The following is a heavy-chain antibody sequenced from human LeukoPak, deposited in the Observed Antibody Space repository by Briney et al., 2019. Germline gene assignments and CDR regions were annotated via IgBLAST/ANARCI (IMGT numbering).Heavy chain of an antibody. CDR3: AKEILSSTGWYDC. Sequence: PGGTLRLSCAASGFTFSSYGMSWVRQAAGKGLEWVSGISAGGSNTYYADSVEGRFTISRDNSKNTLYLQMKSLRVEDTALYYCAKEILSSTGWYDCWGQGTLVTVST. J-gene: IGHJ5*01. D-gene: IGHD2-8*02. V-gene: IGHV3-23*01. CDR1: GFTFSSYG. CDR2: ISAGGSNT.